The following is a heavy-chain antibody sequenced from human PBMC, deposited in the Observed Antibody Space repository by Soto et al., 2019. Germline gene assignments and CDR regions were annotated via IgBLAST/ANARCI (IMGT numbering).Heavy chain of an antibody. CDR1: GDSISSYY. CDR3: ARHSAVAGTVYYYGMDV. J-gene: IGHJ6*02. CDR2: IYYSGST. V-gene: IGHV4-59*08. D-gene: IGHD6-19*01. Sequence: SETLSLTCTVSGDSISSYYWSWIRQPPGKGLEWIGYIYYSGSTNYNPSLKSRVTISVDTSKNQFSLKLSSVTAADTAVYYCARHSAVAGTVYYYGMDVWGQGTTVTVSS.